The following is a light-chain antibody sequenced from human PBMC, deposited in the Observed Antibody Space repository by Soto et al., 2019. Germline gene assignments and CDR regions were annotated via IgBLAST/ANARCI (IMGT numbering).Light chain of an antibody. J-gene: IGKJ1*01. Sequence: DIQMTQSPSSLSASVGERVTITCQASQDISNYLNWYQQKPGKAPKLLIYAASNLGTGVPSRFSGSGSVTDFTFTISRLQPEDIATYYCQQYGNVPKTFGQGTKVEIK. CDR3: QQYGNVPKT. V-gene: IGKV1-33*01. CDR2: AAS. CDR1: QDISNY.